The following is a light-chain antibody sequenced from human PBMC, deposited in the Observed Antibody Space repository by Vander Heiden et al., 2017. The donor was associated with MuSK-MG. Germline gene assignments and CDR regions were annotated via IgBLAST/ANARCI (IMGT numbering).Light chain of an antibody. CDR1: SSNIGGTY. CDR3: ATWDDSLSGPV. CDR2: RND. J-gene: IGLJ2*01. V-gene: IGLV1-47*01. Sequence: QSVLTQPPSASGTPGQRVSISCSGGSSNIGGTYVYWYQQLPRTAPRLLIYRNDRRPSGVPDRFSGSKSGTSASLAISGLRSDDEATYYCATWDDSLSGPVFGGGTKLTVL.